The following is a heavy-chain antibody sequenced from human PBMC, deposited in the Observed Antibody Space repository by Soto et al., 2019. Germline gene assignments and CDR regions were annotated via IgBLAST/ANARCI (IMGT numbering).Heavy chain of an antibody. J-gene: IGHJ5*02. Sequence: EVQLVESGGGLVQPGGSMRLSCTASGFTFSDSWMTWVRQAPGKGLEWVARIKPDESEKKYADSVKGRFTISRDNAKNSMYVQMDSLRGDDTAVYYCVRGGSNFASWGQGTLVTVSS. CDR1: GFTFSDSW. CDR3: VRGGSNFAS. CDR2: IKPDESEK. V-gene: IGHV3-7*01. D-gene: IGHD4-4*01.